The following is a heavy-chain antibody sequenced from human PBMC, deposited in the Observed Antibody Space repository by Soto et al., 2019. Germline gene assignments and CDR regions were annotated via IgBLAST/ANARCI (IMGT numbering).Heavy chain of an antibody. CDR2: INHSGST. J-gene: IGHJ6*02. CDR1: GGSFSGYY. CDR3: ARGKTIFGVVDYGMDV. V-gene: IGHV4-34*01. D-gene: IGHD3-3*01. Sequence: QVQLQRWGAGLLKPSETLSLTCAVYGGSFSGYYWSWIRQPPGKGLEWIGEINHSGSTNYNPSLKSRVTISVDTSKNQFSLKLSSVTAADTAVYYCARGKTIFGVVDYGMDVWGQGTTVTVSS.